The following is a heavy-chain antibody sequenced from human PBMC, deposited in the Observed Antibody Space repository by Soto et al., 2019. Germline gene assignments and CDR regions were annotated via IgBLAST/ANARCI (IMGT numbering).Heavy chain of an antibody. CDR1: GFTFSSYA. CDR3: AKDQRHYDILTGYYDLNWFDP. V-gene: IGHV3-23*01. Sequence: EVQLLESGGGLVQPGGSLRLSCAASGFTFSSYAMSWVRQAPGKGLEWVSAISGSGGSTYYADSVKGRFTISRDNAKNTLYLQMNSLRAEDTAVYYCAKDQRHYDILTGYYDLNWFDPWGQGTLVTFSS. J-gene: IGHJ5*02. CDR2: ISGSGGST. D-gene: IGHD3-9*01.